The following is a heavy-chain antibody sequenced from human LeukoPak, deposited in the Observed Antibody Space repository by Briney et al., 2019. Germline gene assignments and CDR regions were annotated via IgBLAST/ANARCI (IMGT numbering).Heavy chain of an antibody. CDR3: ARGRGIPAAAPGY. CDR1: GYSFTSYD. Sequence: ASVKVSCKASGYSFTSYDINWVRQATGQGLEWMGWMNPKSGNTGYAQKFQGRVTMTRNTSISTAYMELSSLRSEDTAVYYCARGRGIPAAAPGYWGQGTLVTVSS. V-gene: IGHV1-8*01. D-gene: IGHD6-13*01. CDR2: MNPKSGNT. J-gene: IGHJ4*02.